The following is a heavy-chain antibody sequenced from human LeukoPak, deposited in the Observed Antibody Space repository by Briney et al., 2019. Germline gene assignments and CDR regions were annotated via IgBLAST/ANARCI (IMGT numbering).Heavy chain of an antibody. CDR1: GFTFSSYW. D-gene: IGHD2-2*01. V-gene: IGHV3-7*01. Sequence: PWGSLTETFAASGFTFSSYWMSWVRQAPGKGLEWVANIKQDGSEKYYVDSVKGRFTISRDNAKNSLYLQMNSLRAEDTAVYYCATGLAAMDYWGQGTVDTVSS. CDR2: IKQDGSEK. J-gene: IGHJ4*02. CDR3: ATGLAAMDY.